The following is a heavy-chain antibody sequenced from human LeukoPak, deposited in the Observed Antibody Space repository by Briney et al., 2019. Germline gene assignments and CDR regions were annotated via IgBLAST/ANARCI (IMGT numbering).Heavy chain of an antibody. CDR1: GFTFSSYA. Sequence: GGSLRLSCAASGFTFSSYAMSWVRQAPGKGLEWVSAISGSGGSTYYADSVKGRFTISRDNSKNTLYLQMNSLGAEDTAVYYCAKDRQSLGELSLDYGGQGTLVTVSS. V-gene: IGHV3-23*01. CDR3: AKDRQSLGELSLDY. D-gene: IGHD3-16*02. J-gene: IGHJ4*02. CDR2: ISGSGGST.